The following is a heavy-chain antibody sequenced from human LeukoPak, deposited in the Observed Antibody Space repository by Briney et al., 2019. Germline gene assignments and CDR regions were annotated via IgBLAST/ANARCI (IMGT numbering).Heavy chain of an antibody. V-gene: IGHV1-69*13. D-gene: IGHD2-2*01. CDR3: ARTRERCSSTSCYVNWFDP. CDR1: GGTFSSYA. J-gene: IGHJ5*02. Sequence: SVKVSCKASGGTFSSYAISGVRQAPGQGLEWMGVIIPIFGTANYAQKFQGRVTITADESTSTAYMELSSLRSEDTAVYYCARTRERCSSTSCYVNWFDPWGQGTLVTVSS. CDR2: IIPIFGTA.